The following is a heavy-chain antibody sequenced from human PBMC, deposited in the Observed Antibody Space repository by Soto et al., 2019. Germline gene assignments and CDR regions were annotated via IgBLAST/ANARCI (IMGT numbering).Heavy chain of an antibody. V-gene: IGHV1-69*01. CDR3: ARHRGYGDYSYDYYGRDV. CDR2: IIPIFGTA. D-gene: IGHD4-17*01. J-gene: IGHJ6*02. Sequence: QVQLVQSGAEVKKPGSSVKVSCKASGGTFSSYAISWVRQAPGQGLEWMGGIIPIFGTANYAQKFQGRVTITADESTSTAYMELSSLRSEDTAVYYCARHRGYGDYSYDYYGRDVWGQGTTVTVSS. CDR1: GGTFSSYA.